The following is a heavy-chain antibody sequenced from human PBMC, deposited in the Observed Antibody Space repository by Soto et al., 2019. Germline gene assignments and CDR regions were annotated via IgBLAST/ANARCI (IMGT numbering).Heavy chain of an antibody. CDR3: ARFTWYFDL. CDR1: GGSISSYY. Sequence: QVQLQESGPGLVKPSETLSLTCTVSGGSISSYYWSWIRQPPGKGLEWIGYIYYSGSTHYNPSLTSPVTISVDTSKTQSSLKLSSVTAADTAVYSCARFTWYFDLWGRGTLVTVSS. V-gene: IGHV4-59*08. CDR2: IYYSGST. J-gene: IGHJ2*01.